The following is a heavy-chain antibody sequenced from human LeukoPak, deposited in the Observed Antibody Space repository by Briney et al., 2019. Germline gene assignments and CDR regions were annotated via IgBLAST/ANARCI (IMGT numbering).Heavy chain of an antibody. V-gene: IGHV4-59*08. J-gene: IGHJ4*02. CDR2: MYYNGDT. CDR3: GRQLAGFAAGGFSDY. D-gene: IGHD6-13*01. Sequence: SETLSLACTVSGDSISRPYWTWIRQPPGKGLEWLGYMYYNGDTHYSPSLRGRVTLSVDTSKNQFSLTLTSVTAADTAVYYCGRQLAGFAAGGFSDYWGQGILVTVSS. CDR1: GDSISRPY.